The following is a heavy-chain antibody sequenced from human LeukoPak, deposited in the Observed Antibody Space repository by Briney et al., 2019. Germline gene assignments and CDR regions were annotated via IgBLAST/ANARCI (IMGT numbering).Heavy chain of an antibody. CDR2: ISAYNGNT. J-gene: IGHJ3*02. V-gene: IGHV1-18*01. CDR1: GYTFTSYG. CDR3: ARESHCSSTSCYQAFDI. Sequence: ASVKVSCKASGYTFTSYGISWVRQAPGQGLEWMGWISAYNGNTNYAQKLQGRATMTTDTSTSTAYMELRSLRSDDTAVYYCARESHCSSTSCYQAFDIWGQGTMVTVSS. D-gene: IGHD2-2*01.